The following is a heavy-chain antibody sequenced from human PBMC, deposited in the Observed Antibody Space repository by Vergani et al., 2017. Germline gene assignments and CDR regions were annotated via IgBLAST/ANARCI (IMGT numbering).Heavy chain of an antibody. CDR2: IYYSGST. CDR1: GGSISSGDYY. V-gene: IGHV4-30-4*01. D-gene: IGHD3-22*01. J-gene: IGHJ4*02. Sequence: QVQLQESGPGLVKPSQTLSLTCTVPGGSISSGDYYWSWIRQPPGKGLEWIGYIYYSGSTYYNPSLKSRVTISVDTSKNQFSLKLSSVTAADTAVYYCARGDDSSGYYYVIDYWGQGTLVTVSS. CDR3: ARGDDSSGYYYVIDY.